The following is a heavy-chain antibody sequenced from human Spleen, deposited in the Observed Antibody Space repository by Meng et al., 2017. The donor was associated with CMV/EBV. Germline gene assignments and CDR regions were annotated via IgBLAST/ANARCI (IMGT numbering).Heavy chain of an antibody. CDR3: ARDINSGSSRYYDGMEV. CDR1: GYTFSSYD. D-gene: IGHD6-13*01. CDR2: INPNSGGT. V-gene: IGHV1-2*02. J-gene: IGHJ6*02. Sequence: ASVKVSCKTSGYTFSSYDINWVRQAPGQGLEWMGWINPNSGGTNYAQKFQGRVTMIRDTSISTAYMELSRLRSDDTAVYYCARDINSGSSRYYDGMEVWGQGTTVTVSS.